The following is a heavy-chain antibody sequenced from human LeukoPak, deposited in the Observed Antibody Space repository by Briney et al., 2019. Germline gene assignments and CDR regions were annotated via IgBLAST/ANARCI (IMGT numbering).Heavy chain of an antibody. V-gene: IGHV1-2*02. J-gene: IGHJ4*02. D-gene: IGHD2-15*01. CDR2: INPNSGGT. CDR3: ARVPGPAAQIDY. CDR1: GYTFTVYY. Sequence: ASVTVSFKASGYTFTVYYMHWVRQAPGQGREWMGWINPNSGGTNYAQKFQGRVTMTRDTAISTDYMELSRLRSDDTAVYYCARVPGPAAQIDYWGQGTLVTVSS.